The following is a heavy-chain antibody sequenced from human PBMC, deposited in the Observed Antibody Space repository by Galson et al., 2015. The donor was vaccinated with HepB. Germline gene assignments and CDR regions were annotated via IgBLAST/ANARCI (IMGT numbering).Heavy chain of an antibody. D-gene: IGHD3-10*01. Sequence: SLRLSCAASGFTFSSYVMTWVRQAPGKGLEWVAVIWYDGSNKYYADSVKGRFTISRDNSKNTLYLQMNSLRAEDTAVYYCARVTPYGSRLFDYWGQGTLVSVSS. CDR2: IWYDGSNK. CDR3: ARVTPYGSRLFDY. J-gene: IGHJ4*02. V-gene: IGHV3-33*08. CDR1: GFTFSSYV.